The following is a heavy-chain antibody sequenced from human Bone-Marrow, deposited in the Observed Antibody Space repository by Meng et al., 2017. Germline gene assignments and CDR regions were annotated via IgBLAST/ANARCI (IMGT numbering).Heavy chain of an antibody. CDR2: IIPIFGTA. CDR1: GGTFSSYA. Sequence: SVKVSCKASGGTFSSYAISWVRQAPGQGLEWMGGIIPIFGTANYAQKFQGRVTITTDEYTSTAYMELRSLRSDDTAVYYCASSKGYRFDAFDIWGQGTMVTVSS. D-gene: IGHD5-18*01. CDR3: ASSKGYRFDAFDI. V-gene: IGHV1-69*05. J-gene: IGHJ3*02.